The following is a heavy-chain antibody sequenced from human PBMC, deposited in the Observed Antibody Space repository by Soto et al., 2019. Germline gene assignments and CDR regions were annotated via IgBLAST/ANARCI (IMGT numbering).Heavy chain of an antibody. Sequence: GAPVKRYRKGAGYTLSIYDSDCRRQATGQGLEWMGWMNPNSGNTGYAQKFQGRVTMTRKTSISTAYMELSSLRSEDTAVYYCARGPYCSSTSCYPLGISVNYYGMDIWGQGTTVTVSS. V-gene: IGHV1-8*01. D-gene: IGHD2-2*01. CDR3: ARGPYCSSTSCYPLGISVNYYGMDI. CDR2: MNPNSGNT. CDR1: GYTLSIYD. J-gene: IGHJ6*02.